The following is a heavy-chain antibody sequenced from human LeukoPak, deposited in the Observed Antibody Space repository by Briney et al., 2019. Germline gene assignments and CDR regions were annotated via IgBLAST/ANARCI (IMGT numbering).Heavy chain of an antibody. V-gene: IGHV1-18*01. J-gene: IGHJ5*02. D-gene: IGHD3-10*01. CDR1: GYTFTSFG. CDR2: ISAYNGNT. CDR3: ARDRVIWFGELPYH. Sequence: GASVKVSCKASGYTFTSFGISWVRQAPGQGLEWMGWISAYNGNTTYAQKLQGRVTMTTDTSTSTAYMELRSLRSDDTAVYYCARDRVIWFGELPYHWGQGTLVTVSS.